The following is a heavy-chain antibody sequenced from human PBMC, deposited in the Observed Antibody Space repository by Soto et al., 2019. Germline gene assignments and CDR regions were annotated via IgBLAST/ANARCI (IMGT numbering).Heavy chain of an antibody. V-gene: IGHV3-30-3*01. CDR2: ISFDGTKK. J-gene: IGHJ6*02. D-gene: IGHD4-17*01. CDR3: AREDDYGYRYINYGLDV. Sequence: GGSLRLSCAASGFTFNIYALHWVRQAPGKGLEWVAVISFDGTKKYYSDSVEGRFTISRDNLKNTLYLQMNNLRVEDAALYFCAREDDYGYRYINYGLDVWGQGTTVTVSS. CDR1: GFTFNIYA.